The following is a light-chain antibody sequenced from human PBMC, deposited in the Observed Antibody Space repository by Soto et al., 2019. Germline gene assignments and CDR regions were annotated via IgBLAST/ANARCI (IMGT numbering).Light chain of an antibody. Sequence: DVVMTQAPLSLPATLGQPASISCRSIESLVYSDGNIYLSWFHQRPGQSPRRLIYKVSNRESGVPDRFSGSGSGTEFTLRISTVEAEDVGVYYCMQGTHWPTFGQGTKVDI. CDR2: KVS. J-gene: IGKJ1*01. CDR1: ESLVYSDGNIY. CDR3: MQGTHWPT. V-gene: IGKV2-30*01.